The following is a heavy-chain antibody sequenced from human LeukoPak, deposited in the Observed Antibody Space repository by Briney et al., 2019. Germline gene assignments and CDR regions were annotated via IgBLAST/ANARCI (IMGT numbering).Heavy chain of an antibody. CDR1: GGSVSSTTYF. J-gene: IGHJ4*02. Sequence: SETLSLTCTVSGGSVSSTTYFWSWIRQPPGKGLEWIASINYSGSTYYNPSLKSRVTISVDTSENQFSLKLSSVTAADTAVYYCARYVVYGSGKYYFDYWGQGTLVTVSP. CDR2: INYSGST. CDR3: ARYVVYGSGKYYFDY. D-gene: IGHD3-10*01. V-gene: IGHV4-39*01.